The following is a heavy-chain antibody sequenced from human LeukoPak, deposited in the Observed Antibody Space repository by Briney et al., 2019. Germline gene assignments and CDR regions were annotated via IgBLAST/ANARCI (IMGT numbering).Heavy chain of an antibody. CDR2: ISAYNGNT. CDR1: GYTFTSYG. V-gene: IGHV1-18*01. CDR3: ARAAPRGGGMYV. D-gene: IGHD2-15*01. Sequence: ASVKVSCKGSGYTFTSYGIGWMWQAPGQGIGWMGWISAYNGNTNYAQKLQGRVTMTTDTSTSTAYMELRSLRSDDTAVYYCARAAPRGGGMYVWGQGTTVTFSS. J-gene: IGHJ6*02.